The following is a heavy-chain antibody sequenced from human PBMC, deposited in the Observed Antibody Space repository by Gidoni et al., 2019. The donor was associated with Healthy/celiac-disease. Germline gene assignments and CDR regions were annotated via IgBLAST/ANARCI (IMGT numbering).Heavy chain of an antibody. CDR2: ISSSSSYT. Sequence: QVQLVESGGGLVKHGGSLRLSCAASGFTFSDYYMSWIRQGPGKGLEWGSYISSSSSYTNYADSVKGRFTISRDNAKNSLYLQMNSLRAEDTAVYYCARGQNYYDSSLATFDYWGQGTLVTVSS. D-gene: IGHD3-22*01. J-gene: IGHJ4*02. CDR1: GFTFSDYY. CDR3: ARGQNYYDSSLATFDY. V-gene: IGHV3-11*06.